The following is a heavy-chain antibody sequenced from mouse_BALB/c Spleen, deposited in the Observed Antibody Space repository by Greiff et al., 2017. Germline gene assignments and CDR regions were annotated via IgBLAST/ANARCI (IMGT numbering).Heavy chain of an antibody. D-gene: IGHD2-4*01. CDR3: ARGGLRPYAMDY. CDR2: INPSSGYT. CDR1: GYTFTSYT. V-gene: IGHV1-4*01. J-gene: IGHJ4*01. Sequence: VQLQQSGAELARPGASVKMSCKASGYTFTSYTMHWVKQRPGQGLEWIGYINPSSGYTNYNQKFKDKATLTADKSSSTAYMQLSSLTSEDSAVYYCARGGLRPYAMDYWGQGTSVTVSS.